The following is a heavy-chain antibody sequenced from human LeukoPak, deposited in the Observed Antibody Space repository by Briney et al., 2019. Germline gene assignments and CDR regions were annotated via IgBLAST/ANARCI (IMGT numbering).Heavy chain of an antibody. Sequence: PGGSLRLSCAASGFTFSSYGMHWVRQAPGKGLEWVAVISYDGSNKYYADSVKGRFTISRDNSKNTLYLRMNSLRAEDTAVYYCAKVADDDAFDIWGQGTMVTVSS. V-gene: IGHV3-30*18. CDR2: ISYDGSNK. CDR1: GFTFSSYG. CDR3: AKVADDDAFDI. J-gene: IGHJ3*02.